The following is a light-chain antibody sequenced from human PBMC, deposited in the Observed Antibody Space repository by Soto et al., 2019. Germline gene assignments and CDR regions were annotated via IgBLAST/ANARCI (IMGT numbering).Light chain of an antibody. CDR1: QGISSY. J-gene: IGKJ1*01. CDR3: QQYYSYPRT. CDR2: AAS. V-gene: IGKV1-8*01. Sequence: QMTQSPSSLSASVGDRVTITCRASQGISSYLAWYQQKPGKAPKLLIYAASTLQSGVPSRFSGSGSGTDFTLTISCLQSEDFATYYCQQYYSYPRTFGQRTKVDIK.